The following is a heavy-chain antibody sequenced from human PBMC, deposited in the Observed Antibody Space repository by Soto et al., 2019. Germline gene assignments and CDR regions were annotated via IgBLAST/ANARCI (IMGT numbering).Heavy chain of an antibody. CDR2: ISTGGSTI. D-gene: IGHD3-3*01. CDR1: GFTFRAYY. Sequence: LRLSCTASGFTFRAYYMNWIRQAPGKGLEWVSYISTGGSTIFYADPVKGRFTISRDNDKNSLSLQMDSLRADDTGVYYCARGSPQFWQLFDNWGQGALVTVSS. V-gene: IGHV3-11*01. CDR3: ARGSPQFWQLFDN. J-gene: IGHJ4*02.